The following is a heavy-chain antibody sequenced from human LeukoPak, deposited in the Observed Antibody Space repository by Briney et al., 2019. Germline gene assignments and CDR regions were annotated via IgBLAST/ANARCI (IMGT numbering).Heavy chain of an antibody. CDR1: GYTFTSYD. V-gene: IGHV1-8*01. CDR3: ARGYCSGGSCYTNAFDI. Sequence: ASVKVSCKASGYTFTSYDINWVRRATGQGLEWMGWMNPNSGNTGYAQEFQGRVTMTRNTSISTAYMELSSLRSEDTAVYYCARGYCSGGSCYTNAFDIWGQGTMVTVSS. CDR2: MNPNSGNT. J-gene: IGHJ3*02. D-gene: IGHD2-15*01.